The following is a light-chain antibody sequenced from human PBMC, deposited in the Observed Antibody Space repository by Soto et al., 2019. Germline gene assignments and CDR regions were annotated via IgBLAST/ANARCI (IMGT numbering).Light chain of an antibody. CDR2: GAS. J-gene: IGKJ1*01. CDR1: ETVNSNY. CDR3: QQYGSSPWT. Sequence: DIVLSHSPGTLSLSPGERATLSCRASETVNSNYLAWYQQKRGQAPRLLIYGASRRAAGIPDRFSGSGSGTDFTLTITRLEPEDFAVYYCQQYGSSPWTFGQGTKVDIK. V-gene: IGKV3-20*01.